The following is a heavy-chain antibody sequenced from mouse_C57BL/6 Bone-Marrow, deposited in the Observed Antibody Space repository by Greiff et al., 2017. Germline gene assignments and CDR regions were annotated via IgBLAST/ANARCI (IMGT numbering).Heavy chain of an antibody. V-gene: IGHV1-64*01. Sequence: QVQLQQPGAELVKPGASVKLSCKASGYTFTSYWMHWVKQRPGQGLEWIGMIHPNSGSTNYNEKFQSKATLTVDKSSSTAYMQLSSLTSEDSAVYYCERGRHYGSFYYFDYWGQGTTLTVSS. J-gene: IGHJ2*01. CDR2: IHPNSGST. CDR3: ERGRHYGSFYYFDY. CDR1: GYTFTSYW. D-gene: IGHD1-1*01.